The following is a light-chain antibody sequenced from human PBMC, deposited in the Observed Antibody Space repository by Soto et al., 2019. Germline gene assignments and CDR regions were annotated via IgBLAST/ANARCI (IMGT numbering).Light chain of an antibody. CDR3: QKYNSAPPLT. J-gene: IGKJ4*01. V-gene: IGKV1-27*01. CDR1: QGISNY. Sequence: DIQMTQSPSSLSASVGDRVNITAGAGQGISNYLAWYQQKPGKVPTLLIYAASTLQSGVPSRFSGSGSGTDFILTISSLQPDDVATYYCQKYNSAPPLTFGGGTKVDIK. CDR2: AAS.